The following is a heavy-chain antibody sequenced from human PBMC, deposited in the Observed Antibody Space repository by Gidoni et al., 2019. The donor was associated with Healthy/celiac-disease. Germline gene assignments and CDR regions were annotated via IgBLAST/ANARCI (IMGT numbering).Heavy chain of an antibody. CDR2: INPSGGST. V-gene: IGHV1-46*01. D-gene: IGHD2-21*02. J-gene: IGHJ4*02. CDR1: GYTFTSYY. Sequence: QVQLVQSGAEVKKPGASVTVSCKASGYTFTSYYMHWVRQAPGQGLEWMGIINPSGGSTSYAQKFQGRVTMTRDTSTSTVYMELSSLRSEDTAVYYCARDGGDCGGDCYSLDYWGQGTLVTVSS. CDR3: ARDGGDCGGDCYSLDY.